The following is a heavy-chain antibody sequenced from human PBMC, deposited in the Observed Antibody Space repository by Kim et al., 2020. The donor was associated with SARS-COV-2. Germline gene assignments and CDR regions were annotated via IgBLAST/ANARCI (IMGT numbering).Heavy chain of an antibody. J-gene: IGHJ5*02. CDR3: ARAGVPAATYWFDP. CDR2: ISFDGSGK. D-gene: IGHD2-2*01. Sequence: GGSLRLSCAASGFTFSSYAMLWVRQAPGKGPEWVAVISFDGSGKYYVDSVKGRFTISRYNSKNTLYLQMNSLRAEDTAVYYCARAGVPAATYWFDPWGQGTLVTVSS. CDR1: GFTFSSYA. V-gene: IGHV3-30*04.